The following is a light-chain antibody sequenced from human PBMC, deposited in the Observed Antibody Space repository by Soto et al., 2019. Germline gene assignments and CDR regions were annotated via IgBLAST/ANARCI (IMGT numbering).Light chain of an antibody. Sequence: QSVLTQPASVSGSPGQSITISCTGTSSDVGSHNYVSWYQQHPGKAPKLIIFEVNSRPSGVSNRFSGSKSGSAASLTISGLQAEDEADYYCSSYSSNSTPYVVGGGTKLTVL. J-gene: IGLJ1*01. CDR2: EVN. V-gene: IGLV2-14*01. CDR1: SSDVGSHNY. CDR3: SSYSSNSTPYV.